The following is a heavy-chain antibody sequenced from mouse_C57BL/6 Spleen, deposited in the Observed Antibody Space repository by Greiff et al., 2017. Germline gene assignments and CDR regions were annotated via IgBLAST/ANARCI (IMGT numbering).Heavy chain of an antibody. CDR2: IDPSDSYT. V-gene: IGHV1-59*01. J-gene: IGHJ3*01. CDR3: ARYGNYVSWFAY. D-gene: IGHD2-1*01. CDR1: GYTFTSYW. Sequence: QVQLQQPGAELVRPGTTVKLSCKASGYTFTSYWMHWVKQRPGQGLEWIGVIDPSDSYTNYNQKFKGKATLTVDTSSSTAYMQLSSLTSEDSAVYYCARYGNYVSWFAYWGQGTLVTVSA.